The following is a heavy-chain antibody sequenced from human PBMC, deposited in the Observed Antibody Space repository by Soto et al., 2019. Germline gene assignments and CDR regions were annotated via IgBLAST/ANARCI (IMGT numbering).Heavy chain of an antibody. CDR3: ARDLSGFFQH. D-gene: IGHD3-3*02. V-gene: IGHV6-1*01. CDR2: TYYRSKWYN. CDR1: ENSDISNIAA. J-gene: IGHJ1*01. Sequence: HTLTLTGSICENSDISNIAAWNWIRQSPSRGLEWLGRTYYRSKWYNDYAGSVRSRITINPDTSKNQFSLHLNSVTPDDTAVYYCARDLSGFFQHWGLGTLVTVSS.